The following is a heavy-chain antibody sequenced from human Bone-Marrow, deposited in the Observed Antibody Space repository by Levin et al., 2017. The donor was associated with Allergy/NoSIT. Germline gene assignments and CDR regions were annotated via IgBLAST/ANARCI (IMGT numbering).Heavy chain of an antibody. J-gene: IGHJ4*02. D-gene: IGHD1-7*01. V-gene: IGHV4-4*09. CDR1: GGSISTYY. CDR3: ARTEERWVGTGSTSSGFDY. Sequence: SQTLSLTCTVSGGSISTYYWSWIRQPPGKGLEWIGYIYHSGNTKYNPSLKSRVTISLDASKNQFPLRLNSVTAADPAVYYCARTEERWVGTGSTSSGFDYWGQGTLVTVSS. CDR2: IYHSGNT.